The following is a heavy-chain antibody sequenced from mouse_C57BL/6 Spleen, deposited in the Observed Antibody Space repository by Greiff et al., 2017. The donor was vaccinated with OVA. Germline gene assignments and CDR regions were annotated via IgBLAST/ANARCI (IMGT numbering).Heavy chain of an antibody. Sequence: EVQLVESGPELVKPGASVTISCKASGYSFTDYDMNWVKQSHGKSLEWIGAINPNYGTTSYNQKFKGKATLTADQSSSTAYMQLNSLTSEDSAVYYCARRRITTVVASYYAMDYWGQGTSVTVSS. J-gene: IGHJ4*01. CDR1: GYSFTDYD. CDR2: INPNYGTT. CDR3: ARRRITTVVASYYAMDY. D-gene: IGHD1-1*01. V-gene: IGHV1-39*01.